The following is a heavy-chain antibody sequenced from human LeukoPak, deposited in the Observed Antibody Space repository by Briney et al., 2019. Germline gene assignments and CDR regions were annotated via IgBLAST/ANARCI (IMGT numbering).Heavy chain of an antibody. CDR2: IYYSGGT. CDR1: GGSISSYS. CDR3: ARKGSSGWYFDF. V-gene: IGHV4-59*01. J-gene: IGHJ4*02. D-gene: IGHD6-19*01. Sequence: PSEILSLTCTVSGGSISSYSWTWIRQPPGKGLEWIGYIYYSGGTNYNPSLKSRVTISVDTSKNQFSLKLSSVTAADTAVYYCARKGSSGWYFDFWGQGTLVTVSS.